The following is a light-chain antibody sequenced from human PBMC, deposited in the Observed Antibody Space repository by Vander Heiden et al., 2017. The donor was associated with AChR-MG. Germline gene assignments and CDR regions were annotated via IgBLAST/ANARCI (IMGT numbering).Light chain of an antibody. CDR3: QSYDSSLSGYV. J-gene: IGLJ1*01. CDR1: SPNIGAGYD. V-gene: IGLV1-40*01. Sequence: QSVLTQPPSVSGAPGQTVTISCTGSSPNIGAGYDVPWYQQLPGTAPKLLISGNSNRPSGVPDRFSGSKSGTSASLAITGLQAEDEADYYCQSYDSSLSGYVFGTGTKVTVL. CDR2: GNS.